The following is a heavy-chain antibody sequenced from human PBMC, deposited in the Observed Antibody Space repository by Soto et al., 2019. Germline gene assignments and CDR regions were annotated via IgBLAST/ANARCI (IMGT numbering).Heavy chain of an antibody. CDR2: IHYSGST. CDR1: GGSISSYY. J-gene: IGHJ5*02. Sequence: SETLSLTCTVSGGSISSYYWGWIRQPPGKGLEWIGYIHYSGSTNYNPSLRSRVTISVDTPKNQFSLKVNSMTAADTAIYYCARGGVAARKGRWFDPWGQGTLVTVS. D-gene: IGHD6-25*01. V-gene: IGHV4-59*01. CDR3: ARGGVAARKGRWFDP.